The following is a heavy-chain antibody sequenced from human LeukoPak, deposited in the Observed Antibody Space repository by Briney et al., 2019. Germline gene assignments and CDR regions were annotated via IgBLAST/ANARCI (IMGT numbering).Heavy chain of an antibody. CDR3: AKASRDNCYSSTEW. D-gene: IGHD2-15*01. Sequence: GGSLRLSCAASGFTFSSYAMIWVRQAPGKGLEWVSVIRDGGGSTYYADSVKGRFTISRDNSKNTLFLQMNSLRAEDTAMYYCAKASRDNCYSSTEWWGQGTLVTVSS. CDR2: IRDGGGST. J-gene: IGHJ4*02. V-gene: IGHV3-23*01. CDR1: GFTFSSYA.